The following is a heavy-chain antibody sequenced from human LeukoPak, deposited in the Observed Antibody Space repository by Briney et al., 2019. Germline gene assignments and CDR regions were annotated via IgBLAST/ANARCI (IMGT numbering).Heavy chain of an antibody. CDR3: ARDLPGGEFDY. D-gene: IGHD3-16*01. V-gene: IGHV3-21*01. CDR1: GFTFSYFW. J-gene: IGHJ4*02. Sequence: GGSLRLSCAASGFTFSYFWMSWVRQAPGKGLEWVSSISSSSSYIYYADSVKGRFTISRDNAKNSLYLQMNSLRAEDTAMYYCARDLPGGEFDYWGQGTLVTVSS. CDR2: ISSSSSYI.